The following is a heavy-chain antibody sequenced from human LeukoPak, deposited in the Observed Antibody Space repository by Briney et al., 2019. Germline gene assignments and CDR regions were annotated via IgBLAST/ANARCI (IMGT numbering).Heavy chain of an antibody. CDR1: GYTLTELS. D-gene: IGHD1-26*01. V-gene: IGHV1-24*01. J-gene: IGHJ3*02. CDR2: FGPEGGEA. Sequence: ASVKVSCKVSGYTLTELSMHWVRQAHGKGLEWRGGFGPEGGEAIYAQKFQGRVTLTEDTSADTTYMELSSLRSEDTAVYYCATVEVGAIGGRAFDIWGQGTMVTVSS. CDR3: ATVEVGAIGGRAFDI.